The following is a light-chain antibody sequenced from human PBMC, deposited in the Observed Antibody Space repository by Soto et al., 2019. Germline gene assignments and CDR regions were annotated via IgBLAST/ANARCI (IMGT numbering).Light chain of an antibody. V-gene: IGKV3-20*01. CDR3: QQYGSSPRT. CDR1: QTISSW. CDR2: GAS. J-gene: IGKJ1*01. Sequence: TQSPSTLSGSVGDRVTITCRASQTISSWLAWYQQKPGQAPRPLIYGASSRATGIPDRFSGSESGTDFTLTISRLEPEDFAVYYCQQYGSSPRTFGQGTKVEIK.